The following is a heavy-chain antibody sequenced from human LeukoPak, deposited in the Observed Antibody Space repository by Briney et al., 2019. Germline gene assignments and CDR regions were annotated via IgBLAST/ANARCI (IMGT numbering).Heavy chain of an antibody. CDR3: ARDGCSGGSCQSDH. Sequence: ASVKVSCKASGGTFSSYAISWVRQAPGRGLEWMGGIIPIFGTANYAQKFQGRVTITADESTSTAYMELSSLRSEDTAVYYCARDGCSGGSCQSDHWGQGTLVTVSS. CDR2: IIPIFGTA. D-gene: IGHD2-15*01. V-gene: IGHV1-69*13. J-gene: IGHJ4*02. CDR1: GGTFSSYA.